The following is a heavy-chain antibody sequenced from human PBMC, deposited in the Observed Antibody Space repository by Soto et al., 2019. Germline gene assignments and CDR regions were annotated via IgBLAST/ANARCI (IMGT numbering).Heavy chain of an antibody. D-gene: IGHD4-4*01. J-gene: IGHJ6*02. Sequence: GGSLRLSCAASGFTFNIYAMTWVRQAPGKGLEWVSAISSYSNITYYADSVEGRFTISRDNAKNSLYLQMNSLRAEDTAVYYCASSTVTIYYYYGMDVWGQGTTVTVSS. CDR3: ASSTVTIYYYYGMDV. CDR1: GFTFNIYA. CDR2: ISSYSNIT. V-gene: IGHV3-21*01.